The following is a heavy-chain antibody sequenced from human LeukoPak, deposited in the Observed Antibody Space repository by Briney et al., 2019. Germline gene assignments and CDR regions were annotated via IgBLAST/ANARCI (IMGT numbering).Heavy chain of an antibody. J-gene: IGHJ4*02. D-gene: IGHD5-12*01. CDR1: GFTFGDYA. CDR3: TRVIVATKDY. V-gene: IGHV3-49*04. CDR2: IRSKAYGGTP. Sequence: GGSVRLSCTGSGFTFGDYAMNWVGQAPGKGLEWVGFIRSKAYGGTPEYAASVKGRFTISRDDSKSIAYLQMNSLKTEDTAVYYCTRVIVATKDYWGEGTLVPVSS.